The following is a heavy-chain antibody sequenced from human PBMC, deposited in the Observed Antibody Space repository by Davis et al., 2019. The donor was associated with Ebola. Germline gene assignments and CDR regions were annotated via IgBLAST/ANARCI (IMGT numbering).Heavy chain of an antibody. D-gene: IGHD4-11*01. J-gene: IGHJ6*02. CDR2: IYPGDSDT. CDR3: ARIPYSNYYYYGMDV. V-gene: IGHV5-51*01. CDR1: GYSFTSYW. Sequence: GESLKISCKGSGYSFTSYWIGWVRQMPGKGLEWMGIIYPGDSDTRYSPSFQGQVTISADKSISTAYLQWSSLKASDTAMYYCARIPYSNYYYYGMDVWGQGTTVTVSS.